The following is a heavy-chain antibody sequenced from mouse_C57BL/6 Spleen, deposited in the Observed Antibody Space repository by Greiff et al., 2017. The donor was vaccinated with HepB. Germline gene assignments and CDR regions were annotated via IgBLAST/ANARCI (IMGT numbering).Heavy chain of an antibody. J-gene: IGHJ1*03. CDR1: GYTFTSYW. CDR3: ARSGYYGSSFYWYFDV. Sequence: VQLQQPGAELVKPGASVKMSCKASGYTFTSYWITWVKQRPGQGLECIGDIYPGSGSTNYNEKFKSKATLTVDTSSSTAYMQLSSLTSEDSAVYYCARSGYYGSSFYWYFDVWGTGTTVTVSS. D-gene: IGHD1-1*01. CDR2: IYPGSGST. V-gene: IGHV1-55*01.